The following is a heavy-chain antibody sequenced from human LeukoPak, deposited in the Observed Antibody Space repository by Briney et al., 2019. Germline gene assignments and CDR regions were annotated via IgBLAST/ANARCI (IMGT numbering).Heavy chain of an antibody. Sequence: PGGSLRLSCAASGFTFSSYSMNWVRQAPGKGLEWVSSISSSSSYIYYADSVKGRFTISRDNAKNSLYLQMNSLRAEDTAVYYCARVSFYDEDYYDSSGYYYFDYWGQGTLVTVSS. CDR2: ISSSSSYI. J-gene: IGHJ4*02. CDR3: ARVSFYDEDYYDSSGYYYFDY. CDR1: GFTFSSYS. V-gene: IGHV3-21*01. D-gene: IGHD3-22*01.